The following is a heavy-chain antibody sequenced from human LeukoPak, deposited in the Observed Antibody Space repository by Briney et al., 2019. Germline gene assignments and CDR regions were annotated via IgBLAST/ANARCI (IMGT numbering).Heavy chain of an antibody. Sequence: SQTLSLTCAVSGGSISSGGYSWSWIRQPPGKGLEWIGYIYHSGSTYYNPSLKSRVTISVDRSKNQFSLKLSSVTAADTAVYYCARELVDYYDSSGYPDYYAMDVWGPGTTVTVSS. CDR3: ARELVDYYDSSGYPDYYAMDV. CDR2: IYHSGST. V-gene: IGHV4-30-2*01. CDR1: GGSISSGGYS. D-gene: IGHD3-22*01. J-gene: IGHJ6*02.